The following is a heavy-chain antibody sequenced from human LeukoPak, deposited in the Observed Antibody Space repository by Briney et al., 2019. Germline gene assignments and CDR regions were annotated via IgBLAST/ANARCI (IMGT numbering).Heavy chain of an antibody. CDR1: GGSISSGDYS. CDR2: IYYSGST. J-gene: IGHJ4*02. D-gene: IGHD4-17*01. Sequence: SETLSLTCTVSGGSISSGDYSWSWIRQPPGKGLEWIGYIYYSGSTYYNPSLKSRFTISVDTSKNQFSLKLSSVTAADTAVYYCAAYGDYTARFDYWGQGTLVTVSS. V-gene: IGHV4-30-4*01. CDR3: AAYGDYTARFDY.